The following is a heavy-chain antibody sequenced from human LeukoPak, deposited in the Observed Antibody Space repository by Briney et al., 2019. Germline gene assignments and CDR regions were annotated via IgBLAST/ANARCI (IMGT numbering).Heavy chain of an antibody. V-gene: IGHV4-61*02. Sequence: SETLSLTCTVSGGSISRGSYFWSWIRQPAGKGLEWIGRFYTSATPNYNPSLKSRVTISVDTSRNQFSLKLSSVTAADTAVYYCTTEGVSGSYPGDYFDYWGQGTLVTVSS. CDR3: TTEGVSGSYPGDYFDY. D-gene: IGHD1-26*01. J-gene: IGHJ4*02. CDR1: GGSISRGSYF. CDR2: FYTSATP.